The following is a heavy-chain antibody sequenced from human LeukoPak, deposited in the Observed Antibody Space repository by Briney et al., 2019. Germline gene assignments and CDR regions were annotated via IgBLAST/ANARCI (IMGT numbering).Heavy chain of an antibody. CDR2: INPNSGGT. J-gene: IGHJ1*01. Sequence: ASVKVSCKASGYTFTGYYMHWVRQAPGQGLEWMGWINPNSGGTNYAQKFQGRVTMTRDTSISTAYMELSRLRSDDTAVYYCARERATVTTGFQHWGQGTLVTVSS. V-gene: IGHV1-2*02. D-gene: IGHD4-11*01. CDR3: ARERATVTTGFQH. CDR1: GYTFTGYY.